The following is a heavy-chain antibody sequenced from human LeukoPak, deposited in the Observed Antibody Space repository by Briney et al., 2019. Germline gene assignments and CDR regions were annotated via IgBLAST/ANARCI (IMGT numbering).Heavy chain of an antibody. CDR2: INPSGGST. V-gene: IGHV1-46*01. CDR1: GYTFTSYY. J-gene: IGHJ6*03. Sequence: ASVKVSCKASGYTFTSYYMHWVRQAPGQGLEWMGIINPSGGSTSYAQKFQGRITMTRDTSTSTVYMELSSLRAEDTAVYYCAKDPGGSYYNSYYMDVWGKGTTVTVSS. D-gene: IGHD3-10*01. CDR3: AKDPGGSYYNSYYMDV.